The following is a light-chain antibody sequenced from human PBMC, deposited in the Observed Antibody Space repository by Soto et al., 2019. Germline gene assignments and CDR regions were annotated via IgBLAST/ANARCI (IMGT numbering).Light chain of an antibody. CDR1: SSNIGSNT. J-gene: IGLJ2*01. V-gene: IGLV1-44*01. CDR3: STWDDSLNAVL. CDR2: YNN. Sequence: QSVLTQPPSASGTPGQRVSMSCSGSSSNIGSNTVNWYQQFPGTAPKLLIYYNNQRPSGVPDRFSGSKSGTSASLAISGLQSEAEADYYCSTWDDSLNAVLFGGGTQLTVL.